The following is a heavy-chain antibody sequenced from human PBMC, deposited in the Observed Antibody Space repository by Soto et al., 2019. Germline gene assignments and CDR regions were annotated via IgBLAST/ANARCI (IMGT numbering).Heavy chain of an antibody. CDR2: ISYDGSIK. CDR1: GFPFSSYG. J-gene: IGHJ6*02. D-gene: IGHD2-21*02. CDR3: AKVAQGDPLISDYGMDV. V-gene: IGHV3-30*18. Sequence: WGSLRLSCAASGFPFSSYGMHWVRQAPGKGLEWVAVISYDGSIKYYADSVKGRFTVSRDNSKNTLYLQMNTLRADDTAVYYCAKVAQGDPLISDYGMDVWGQGTTVTVSS.